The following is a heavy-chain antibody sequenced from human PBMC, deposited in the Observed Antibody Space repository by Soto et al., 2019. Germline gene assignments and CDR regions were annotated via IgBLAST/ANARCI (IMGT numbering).Heavy chain of an antibody. CDR1: GFTFSGYL. V-gene: IGHV3-7*01. D-gene: IGHD1-1*01. CDR2: VKYDGSQT. CDR3: TRDFQGPLDYGMDV. Sequence: GGSLRLSCADSGFTFSGYLMSWVRQAPGKGLEWVANVKYDGSQTYYVGSVKGRFTISRDNAKNSLYLQMNSLRAEDTAVYYCTRDFQGPLDYGMDVWGQGTTVTVSS. J-gene: IGHJ6*02.